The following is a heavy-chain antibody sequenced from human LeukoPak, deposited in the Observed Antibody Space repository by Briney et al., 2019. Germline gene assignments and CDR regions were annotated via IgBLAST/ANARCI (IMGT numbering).Heavy chain of an antibody. CDR1: GGSFSGYY. J-gene: IGHJ4*02. V-gene: IGHV4-34*01. CDR2: INHSGST. Sequence: PSETLSLTCAVYGGSFSGYYWSWIRQPPGKGLEWIGEINHSGSTDYNPSLKSRVTISVDRSKNQFSLKLSSVTAADTAVYYCARGSGYYCDYWGQGTLVTVSS. D-gene: IGHD3-22*01. CDR3: ARGSGYYCDY.